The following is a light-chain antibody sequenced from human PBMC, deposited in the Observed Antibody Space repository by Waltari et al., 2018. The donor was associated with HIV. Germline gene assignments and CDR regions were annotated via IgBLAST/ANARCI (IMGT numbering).Light chain of an antibody. V-gene: IGLV1-44*01. CDR3: ASWDDKLDGWV. Sequence: QSLLPQPPSASGTPGQRVTISCSGSYSHIGSTTVNWHQQLPGSAPRALIYNNDQRPSGVPDRFSGSKSGTSASLAISGLQSEDQGDYYCASWDDKLDGWVFGGGTRLTVL. J-gene: IGLJ3*02. CDR2: NND. CDR1: YSHIGSTT.